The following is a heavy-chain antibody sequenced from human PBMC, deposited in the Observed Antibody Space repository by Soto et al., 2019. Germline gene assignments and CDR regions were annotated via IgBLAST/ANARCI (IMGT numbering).Heavy chain of an antibody. Sequence: QVQLVQSGAEVKKPGSSVKVSCKASGGTFSSYAISWVRQAPGQGLEWMGGIIPIFGTANYAQKFQGKVTIAGEESTSTAYMVQSSLRSGHTAVYCCARGIVRGEYFDLCCRGTLVTVSS. D-gene: IGHD3-10*02. J-gene: IGHJ2*01. CDR2: IIPIFGTA. V-gene: IGHV1-69*01. CDR1: GGTFSSYA. CDR3: ARGIVRGEYFDL.